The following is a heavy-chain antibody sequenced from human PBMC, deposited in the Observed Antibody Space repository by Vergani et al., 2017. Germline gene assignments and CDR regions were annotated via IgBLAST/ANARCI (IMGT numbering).Heavy chain of an antibody. V-gene: IGHV3-33*01. CDR3: ARDKSKRDPAVMGTYYYYMDV. CDR2: IYYDGSNA. CDR1: RSTFKTYG. Sequence: QVQLVESGGGVVQPGRSLTLSCVASRSTFKTYGMHWVRQAPGKGLEWVGLIYYDGSNAYYADSVKGRFTISRDNSKNTLYLEMESLRVEDTAVYFCARDKSKRDPAVMGTYYYYMDVWGQGTMVTVSS. J-gene: IGHJ3*01. D-gene: IGHD3-16*01.